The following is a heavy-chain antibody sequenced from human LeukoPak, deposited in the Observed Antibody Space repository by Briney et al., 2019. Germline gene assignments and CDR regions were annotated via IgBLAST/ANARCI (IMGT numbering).Heavy chain of an antibody. D-gene: IGHD6-19*01. CDR1: GYTFTSYA. CDR2: INAGNGNT. J-gene: IGHJ4*02. V-gene: IGHV1-3*01. CDR3: ARDGLSGWYDY. Sequence: AASVKVSCKASGYTFTSYAMHWVRQAPGQRLEWMGWINAGNGNTKYSQKFQGRVTITRDTSASTAYMELSSLRSEDTAVYYCARDGLSGWYDYWGQGTLVTVSS.